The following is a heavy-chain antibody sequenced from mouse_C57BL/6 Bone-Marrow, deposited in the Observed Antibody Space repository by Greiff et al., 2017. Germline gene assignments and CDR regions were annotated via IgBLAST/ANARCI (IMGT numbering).Heavy chain of an antibody. CDR2: ISSGGSYT. CDR1: GFTFSSYG. J-gene: IGHJ4*01. CDR3: ARQGRGYAMDY. V-gene: IGHV5-6*01. Sequence: EVQLVESGGDLVKPGGSLKLSCAASGFTFSSYGMSWVRQTPDKRLEWVATISSGGSYTYYPDSVKGRFTLSRDNAKNTLYLQMSSLKSEDTAMYYCARQGRGYAMDYWGRGTSVTVSS.